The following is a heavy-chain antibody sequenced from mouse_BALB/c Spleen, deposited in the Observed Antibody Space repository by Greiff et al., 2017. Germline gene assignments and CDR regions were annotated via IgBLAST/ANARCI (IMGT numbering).Heavy chain of an antibody. J-gene: IGHJ2*01. V-gene: IGHV5-9-3*01. Sequence: EVQLVESGGGLVKPGGSLKLSCAASGFTFSSYAMSWVRQTPEKRLEWVATISSGGSYTYYPDSVKGRFTISRDNAKNTLYLQMSSLRSEDTAMYYCARQVTGTYFDYWGQGTTLTVSS. D-gene: IGHD4-1*01. CDR2: ISSGGSYT. CDR1: GFTFSSYA. CDR3: ARQVTGTYFDY.